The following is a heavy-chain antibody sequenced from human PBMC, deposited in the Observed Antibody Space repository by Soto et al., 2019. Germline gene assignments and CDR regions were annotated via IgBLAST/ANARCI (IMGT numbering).Heavy chain of an antibody. V-gene: IGHV3-11*01. D-gene: IGHD6-19*01. CDR1: GFTFRDYY. CDR2: ISSSGSTI. J-gene: IGHJ6*02. CDR3: ASALGAGSGWSDGYYYGMDV. Sequence: GGSLRLSCAASGFTFRDYYMSWIRQAPGKGLEWVSYISSSGSTIYYADSVKGRFTISRDNAKNSLYLQMNSLIAEDTAVYCCASALGAGSGWSDGYYYGMDVWGQGTTVTVSS.